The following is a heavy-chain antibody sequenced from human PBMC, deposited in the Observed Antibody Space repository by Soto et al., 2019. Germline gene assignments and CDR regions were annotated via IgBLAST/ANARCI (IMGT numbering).Heavy chain of an antibody. CDR2: IWYDGSNK. CDR3: ARAGRVYYDILTGYSAFDY. Sequence: GGSLRLSCAASGFTFSSYGMHWVRQAPGKGLEWVAVIWYDGSNKYYADSVKGRFTISRDNSKNRLYLQMNSLRAEDTAVYYCARAGRVYYDILTGYSAFDYWGQGTLVTVSS. J-gene: IGHJ4*02. V-gene: IGHV3-33*01. CDR1: GFTFSSYG. D-gene: IGHD3-9*01.